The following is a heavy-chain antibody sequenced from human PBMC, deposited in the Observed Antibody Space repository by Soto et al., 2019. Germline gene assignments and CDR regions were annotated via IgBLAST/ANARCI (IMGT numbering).Heavy chain of an antibody. V-gene: IGHV3-30*03. J-gene: IGHJ4*02. D-gene: IGHD3-3*01. CDR1: GFGFTNYG. CDR3: ATWRTDMGWLAAY. Sequence: QVQLVESGGGVVQPGRSLRLSCAASGFGFTNYGMNWVRQVPGKGLEWVATISFDGSKKFYADSVKGRFSVSRDNSKNMLFLEISSLRGEDTALYYCATWRTDMGWLAAYWGEGTLVTVSS. CDR2: ISFDGSKK.